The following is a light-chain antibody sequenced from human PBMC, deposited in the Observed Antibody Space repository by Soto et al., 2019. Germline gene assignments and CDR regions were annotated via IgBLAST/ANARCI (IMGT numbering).Light chain of an antibody. Sequence: IVLTQSPGTLSLSPGERATLSCRASRSVSSNYLAWYQQKPGQAPRLLIYGASSRATGIPDRFSGSGSGTDFIRTSSRLEPEDFAVYYCQQYSTSPYTFGQGTKLDIK. CDR2: GAS. CDR1: RSVSSNY. J-gene: IGKJ2*01. CDR3: QQYSTSPYT. V-gene: IGKV3-20*01.